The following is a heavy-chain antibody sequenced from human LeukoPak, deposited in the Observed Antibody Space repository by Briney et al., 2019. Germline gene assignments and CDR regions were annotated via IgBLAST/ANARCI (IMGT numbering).Heavy chain of an antibody. V-gene: IGHV4-4*02. J-gene: IGHJ6*03. CDR1: GGSISSSNW. CDR2: IYHSGST. D-gene: IGHD7-27*01. CDR3: ARRLTGDWYYYYYMDV. Sequence: SGTLSLTCAVSGGSISSSNWWSWVRQPPGKGLEWIGEIYHSGSTNYNPSLKSRVTISVDKSKNQFSLKLSSVTAADTAVYYCARRLTGDWYYYYYMDVWGKGATVTVSS.